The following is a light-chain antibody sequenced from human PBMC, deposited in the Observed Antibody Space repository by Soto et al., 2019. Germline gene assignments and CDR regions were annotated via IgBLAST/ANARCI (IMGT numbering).Light chain of an antibody. V-gene: IGKV2-24*01. CDR2: RVS. J-gene: IGKJ2*01. Sequence: DIVMTQTPLSSPVALGQPASISCRSSQSLVHNNGNTYVSWLQQRPGQPPRLLIYRVSNWFSGAPDRFSGSGAGTDFTLKISRVEAEDVGVYYCMQVTHFPPTFGQGTKLEIK. CDR3: MQVTHFPPT. CDR1: QSLVHNNGNTY.